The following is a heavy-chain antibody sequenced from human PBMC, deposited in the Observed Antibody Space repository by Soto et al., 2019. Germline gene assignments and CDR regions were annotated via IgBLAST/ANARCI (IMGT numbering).Heavy chain of an antibody. CDR3: ARIIGYCRNNDCSWTFDI. CDR2: FYPGDSTS. CDR1: GYSFISYW. Sequence: GESLKIFCNTSGYSFISYWVAWVRQKPGKGLEWMGTFYPGDSTSTYSPSFQGQVTISVDKSISTAYLHLSSLKASDTAMYYCARIIGYCRNNDCSWTFDIWGQGTTVTVSS. D-gene: IGHD2-2*03. J-gene: IGHJ3*02. V-gene: IGHV5-51*01.